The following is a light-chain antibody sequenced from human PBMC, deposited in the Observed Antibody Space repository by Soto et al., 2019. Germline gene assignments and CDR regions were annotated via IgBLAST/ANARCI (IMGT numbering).Light chain of an antibody. Sequence: QSVLTQPASVSGSPGQSITISCTGTSGDVGGYKYVSWYQHHPGKAPKLMIYEVSNRPSGVSDRFSGSKSGNTASLTISGLQAEDEADYYCFSYRISSYVFGTGTKLTVL. J-gene: IGLJ1*01. CDR3: FSYRISSYV. CDR1: SGDVGGYKY. CDR2: EVS. V-gene: IGLV2-14*01.